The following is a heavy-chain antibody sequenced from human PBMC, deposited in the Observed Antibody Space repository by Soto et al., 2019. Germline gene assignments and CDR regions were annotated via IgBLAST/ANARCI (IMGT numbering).Heavy chain of an antibody. CDR2: IRSKANSYAT. Sequence: GSLRLSCAASGFTFSGSAMHWVRQASGKGLEWVGRIRSKANSYATAYAASVKGRFTISRDDSKNTAYLQMNSLKTEDTAVYYCTSPVGYCSGGSCYHAFDPWGLGTLVTVSS. J-gene: IGHJ5*02. CDR1: GFTFSGSA. CDR3: TSPVGYCSGGSCYHAFDP. V-gene: IGHV3-73*01. D-gene: IGHD2-15*01.